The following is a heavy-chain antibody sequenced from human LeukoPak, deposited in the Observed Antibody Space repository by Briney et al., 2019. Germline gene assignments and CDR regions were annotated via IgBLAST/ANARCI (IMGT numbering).Heavy chain of an antibody. Sequence: GGSLRLSCEASGFTFSGYAVSWVRQAPGKGLEWVSGFGTDGNTHYAESVRGRFDISRDTSKTTVYLQMNSLRAEDTALYYCARHGYDYGDYNWFDPWGQGTLVTVSS. V-gene: IGHV3-23*01. CDR3: ARHGYDYGDYNWFDP. D-gene: IGHD4-17*01. CDR1: GFTFSGYA. J-gene: IGHJ5*02. CDR2: FGTDGNT.